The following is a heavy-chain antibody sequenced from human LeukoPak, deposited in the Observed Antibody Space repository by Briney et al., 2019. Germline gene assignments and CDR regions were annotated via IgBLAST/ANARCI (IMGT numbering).Heavy chain of an antibody. CDR3: ARATGFVATSEFDY. J-gene: IGHJ4*02. CDR2: INPNSGGT. CDR1: GYTFTGYY. Sequence: ASVKVSCKASGYTFTGYYMHWVRQAPGQGLEWMGWINPNSGGTNYAQKFQGRVTMTRDTSISTAYMELSRLRSDDTAVYYCARATGFVATSEFDYWGQGTLVTVSS. V-gene: IGHV1-2*02. D-gene: IGHD5-12*01.